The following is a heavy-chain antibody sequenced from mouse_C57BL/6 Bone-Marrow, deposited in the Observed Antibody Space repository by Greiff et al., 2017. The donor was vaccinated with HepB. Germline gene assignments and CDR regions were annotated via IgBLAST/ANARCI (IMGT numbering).Heavy chain of an antibody. J-gene: IGHJ3*01. CDR2: IRSKSNNYAT. V-gene: IGHV10-1*01. CDR3: VRQGDYAWFAY. CDR1: GFSFNTYA. D-gene: IGHD2-4*01. Sequence: GGGLVQPKGSLKLSCAASGFSFNTYAMNWVRQAPGKGLEWVARIRSKSNNYATYYADSVKDRFTISRDDSESMLYLQMNNLKTEDTAMYYCVRQGDYAWFAYWGQGTLVTVSA.